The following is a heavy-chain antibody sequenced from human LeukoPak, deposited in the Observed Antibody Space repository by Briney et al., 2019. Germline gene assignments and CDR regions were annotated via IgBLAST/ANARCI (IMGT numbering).Heavy chain of an antibody. CDR2: IFYSGST. V-gene: IGHV4-59*01. Sequence: SETLSLTCTVSGGSISSYYWSWIRQPPGKGLEWIGYIFYSGSTNYNPSLKSLVTRSVDTSKNQFSLKMSSVTAAAPAVYYCARVYYSNSYDYWYFDLWGRGTLVTVSS. J-gene: IGHJ2*01. D-gene: IGHD6-13*01. CDR1: GGSISSYY. CDR3: ARVYYSNSYDYWYFDL.